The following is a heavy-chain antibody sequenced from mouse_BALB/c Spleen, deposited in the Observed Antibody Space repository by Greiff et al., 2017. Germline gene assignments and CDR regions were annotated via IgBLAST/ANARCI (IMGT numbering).Heavy chain of an antibody. CDR2: ISNLAYSI. Sequence: EVMLVESGGGLVQPGGSRKLSCAASGFTFSDYGMAWVRQAPGKGPEWVAFISNLAYSIYYADTVTGRFTISRENAKNTLYLEMSSLRSEDTAMYYCARDYDAMDYWGQGTSVTVSS. CDR1: GFTFSDYG. J-gene: IGHJ4*01. V-gene: IGHV5-15*02. CDR3: ARDYDAMDY.